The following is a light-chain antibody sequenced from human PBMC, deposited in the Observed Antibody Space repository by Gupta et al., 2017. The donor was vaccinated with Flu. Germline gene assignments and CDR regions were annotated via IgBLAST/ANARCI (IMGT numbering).Light chain of an antibody. CDR2: QDN. V-gene: IGLV3-1*01. J-gene: IGLJ1*01. CDR1: ELGDKY. CDR3: QAWDSSTLYV. Sequence: SYELTQPPSVSVSPGQTASIACSGDELGDKYVCWYQQRPGQSPLRVIYQDNERPSGIPERFSGSKSGNTATLTISGTQAMDEADYYCQAWDSSTLYVFGTGTKVTVL.